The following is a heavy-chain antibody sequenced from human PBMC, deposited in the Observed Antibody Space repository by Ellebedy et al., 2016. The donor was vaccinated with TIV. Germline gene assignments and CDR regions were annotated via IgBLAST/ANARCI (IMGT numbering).Heavy chain of an antibody. Sequence: GESLKISCAASGFPFNHYGMSWVRQAPGKGLEWVSGLSGTGNSIYYADSVKGRFTISRDNSKNTLHLQMTSLRAEDTARYYCAKELTSRDVLHPMDVWGPGTTVTVSS. V-gene: IGHV3-23*01. D-gene: IGHD2-2*01. CDR3: AKELTSRDVLHPMDV. CDR2: LSGTGNSI. CDR1: GFPFNHYG. J-gene: IGHJ6*02.